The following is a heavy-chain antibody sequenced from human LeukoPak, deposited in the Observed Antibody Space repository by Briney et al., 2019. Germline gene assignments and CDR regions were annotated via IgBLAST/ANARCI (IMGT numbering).Heavy chain of an antibody. J-gene: IGHJ4*02. V-gene: IGHV3-30*02. CDR3: AKGTGSVNCSSTSCYPFFDY. Sequence: PGGSLRLSCAASGFTFSSYGMHWVRQAPGKGLEWVAFIRYDGSNKYYADSVKGRFTISRDNSKNTLYLQMNSLRAEDTAVYYCAKGTGSVNCSSTSCYPFFDYWGQGTLVTVSS. D-gene: IGHD2-2*01. CDR1: GFTFSSYG. CDR2: IRYDGSNK.